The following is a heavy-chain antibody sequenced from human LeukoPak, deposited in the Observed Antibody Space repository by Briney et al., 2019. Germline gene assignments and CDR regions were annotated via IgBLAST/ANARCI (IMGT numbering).Heavy chain of an antibody. CDR2: IVVGSGNT. J-gene: IGHJ6*02. CDR3: AASLRPLAAAGPGYYYYGMDV. CDR1: GFTFTSSA. V-gene: IGHV1-58*02. Sequence: SVKVSCKASGFTFTSSAMQWVRQARGQRLEWIGWIVVGSGNTNYAQKFQERVTITRDMSTSTAYMELSSLRSEDTAVYYCAASLRPLAAAGPGYYYYGMDVWGQGTTVTVSS. D-gene: IGHD6-13*01.